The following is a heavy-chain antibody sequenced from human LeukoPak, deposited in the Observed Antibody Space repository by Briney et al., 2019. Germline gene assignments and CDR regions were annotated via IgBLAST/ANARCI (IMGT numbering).Heavy chain of an antibody. CDR1: GYTFTGYY. D-gene: IGHD5-12*01. V-gene: IGHV1-2*02. CDR2: INPNSGGT. CDR3: ARTGYSGYAGTKNFDY. J-gene: IGHJ4*02. Sequence: GASVKVSCKASGYTFTGYYMHWVRQAPGQGLEWMGWINPNSGGTNYAQKFQGRVTMTRDTSISTAYIELSRLRSDDTAVYYCARTGYSGYAGTKNFDYWGQGTLVTVSS.